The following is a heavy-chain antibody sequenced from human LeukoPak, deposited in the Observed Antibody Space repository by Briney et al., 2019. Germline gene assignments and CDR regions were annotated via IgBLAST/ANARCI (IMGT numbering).Heavy chain of an antibody. D-gene: IGHD5-12*01. CDR3: ARVIVATILSVGFDY. V-gene: IGHV4-31*03. J-gene: IGHJ4*02. Sequence: SQTLSLTCTVSGGSISSGGYYWSWIRQHPGKGLEWIGYIYYSGSTYYNPSLKSRVTISVDTSKNQFSLKLSSVTAADTAVYYCARVIVATILSVGFDYWGQGTLVTVSS. CDR1: GGSISSGGYY. CDR2: IYYSGST.